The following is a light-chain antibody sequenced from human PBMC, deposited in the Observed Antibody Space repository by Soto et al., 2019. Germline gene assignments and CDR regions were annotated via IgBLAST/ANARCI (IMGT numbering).Light chain of an antibody. CDR2: GAS. CDR3: QQYNTWPLT. J-gene: IGKJ4*01. CDR1: ESINQN. Sequence: ETVMTQSPATLSVSPGEGATLSCRATESINQNLAWYQQKPGQAPRLLIHGASYRATGIPDRFSGRGSGTEFTLAISRLRSEDFAVYYCQQYNTWPLTFGGGTKVEIK. V-gene: IGKV3-15*01.